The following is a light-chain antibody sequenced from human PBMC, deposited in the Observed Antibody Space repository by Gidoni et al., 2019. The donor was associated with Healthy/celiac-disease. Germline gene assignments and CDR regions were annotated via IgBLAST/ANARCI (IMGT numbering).Light chain of an antibody. CDR1: SSNIGAGYD. J-gene: IGLJ2*01. V-gene: IGLV1-40*01. CDR2: GNN. Sequence: QSVLTQPPSVSVAPGQRVTISCTGASSNIGAGYDVHWYQQLPGSAPKLLIFGNNNRPSGVPDRFSSSKSGASASLAITGLQAEDEADYYCQSFDSGLSGPVVFGGGTKLTVL. CDR3: QSFDSGLSGPVV.